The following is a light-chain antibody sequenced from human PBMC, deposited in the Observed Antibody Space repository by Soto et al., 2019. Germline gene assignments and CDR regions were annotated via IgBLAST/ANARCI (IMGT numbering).Light chain of an antibody. J-gene: IGKJ5*01. CDR3: QQSYITPIT. Sequence: DIQRTQSPSTLSAAVGDRVTITCRASQSVDTYLAWYQQKPGEAPKLLIYKASSLEGGVPSRFSGSGSGTEFTLTISSLQPEDFTTYYCQQSYITPITFGQGTRLEIK. CDR1: QSVDTY. CDR2: KAS. V-gene: IGKV1-5*03.